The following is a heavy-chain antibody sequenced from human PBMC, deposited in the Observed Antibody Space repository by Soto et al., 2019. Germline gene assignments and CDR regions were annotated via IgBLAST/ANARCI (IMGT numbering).Heavy chain of an antibody. CDR2: MYNTGST. CDR3: ARDLWGYCGADCYPLDV. V-gene: IGHV4-61*08. J-gene: IGHJ6*02. CDR1: GASIYNGGYF. D-gene: IGHD2-21*02. Sequence: SETLSLTCSVSGASIYNGGYFWSWIRQSPGKGLEWIGYMYNTGSTIYSPSLKSRVTISVDTSKNQFSLKLNSVTAADTAVYYCARDLWGYCGADCYPLDVWGQGTTVTVSS.